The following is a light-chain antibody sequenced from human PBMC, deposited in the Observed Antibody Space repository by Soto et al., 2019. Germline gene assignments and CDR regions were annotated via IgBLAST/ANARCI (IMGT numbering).Light chain of an antibody. CDR1: QGISSS. Sequence: DIQMTQSPSSLSASVGDRVTITCRASQGISSSLAWYQHKPGKVPELLIYAASTLHSGVPSRFSGSGSGTDFTLTISSLQPEDVATYYCQEYYSPPFTFGHGTKVNFK. V-gene: IGKV1-27*01. J-gene: IGKJ3*01. CDR3: QEYYSPPFT. CDR2: AAS.